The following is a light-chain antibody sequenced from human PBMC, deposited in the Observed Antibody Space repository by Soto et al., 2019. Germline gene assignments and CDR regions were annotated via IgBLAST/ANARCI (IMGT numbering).Light chain of an antibody. J-gene: IGLJ1*01. V-gene: IGLV2-14*03. CDR1: SSVVGGYKY. Sequence: QSALTQPASVSGSPGQSITISCTGTSSVVGGYKYVSWYQQHPGKAHKLLIYDVDNRPSGVSNRFSGSKSGNTASLTISGLQAEDEADYYCSSYTSSISYVFGTGTKVTVL. CDR3: SSYTSSISYV. CDR2: DVD.